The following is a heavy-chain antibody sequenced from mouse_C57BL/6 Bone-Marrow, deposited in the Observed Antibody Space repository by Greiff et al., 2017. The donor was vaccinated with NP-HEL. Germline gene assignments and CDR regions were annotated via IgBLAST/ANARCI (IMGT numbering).Heavy chain of an antibody. D-gene: IGHD1-1*01. CDR2: IDPENGDT. V-gene: IGHV14-4*01. J-gene: IGHJ1*03. CDR3: TYYYGSSYENWYFDV. CDR1: GFNIKDDY. Sequence: EVQLQQSGAELVRPGASVKLSCTASGFNIKDDYMHWVKQRPEQGLEWIGWIDPENGDTEYASKFQGKATITADTSSNTAYLQLSSLTSEDTAVYYCTYYYGSSYENWYFDVWGTGTTVTVSS.